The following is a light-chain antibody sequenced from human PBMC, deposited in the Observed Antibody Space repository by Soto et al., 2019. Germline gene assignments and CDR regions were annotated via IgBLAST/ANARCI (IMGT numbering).Light chain of an antibody. V-gene: IGLV2-14*01. J-gene: IGLJ1*01. CDR2: EVS. CDR1: SSDVGGYNY. Sequence: QSVLTQPASVSGSAGQSIAISCTGTSSDVGGYNYVSWYQQHPGKAPKLLLSEVSKRPSGVSDRFSGSKSGNTASLTISGLQTQDEADYYCSSFTSAYNFVFGTGTKVTVL. CDR3: SSFTSAYNFV.